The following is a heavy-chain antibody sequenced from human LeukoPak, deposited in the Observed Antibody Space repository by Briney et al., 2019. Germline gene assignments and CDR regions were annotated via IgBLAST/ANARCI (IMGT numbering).Heavy chain of an antibody. CDR2: IYSGGST. CDR3: ASRYGSGSYYAFDI. CDR1: GFTVSSNY. D-gene: IGHD3-10*01. J-gene: IGHJ3*02. V-gene: IGHV3-53*01. Sequence: GGSLRLSCAASGFTVSSNYMSWVRRAPGKGLEWVSVIYSGGSTYYADSVKGRFTISRDNSKNTLYLQMNSLRAEDTAVYYCASRYGSGSYYAFDIWGQGTMVTVSS.